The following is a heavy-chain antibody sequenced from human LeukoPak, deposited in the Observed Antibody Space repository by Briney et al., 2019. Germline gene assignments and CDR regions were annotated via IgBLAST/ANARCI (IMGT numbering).Heavy chain of an antibody. CDR2: INPNSGGT. CDR3: APLLGYCSSTSCYRSWFDP. Sequence: ASVKVSCKASGYTFTGYYMHWVRQAPGQGLEWMGWINPNSGGTNYAQKFQGRVTMTRDTSISTAYMELSRLRSDDTAVYYCAPLLGYCSSTSCYRSWFDPWGQGTLVTVSS. V-gene: IGHV1-2*02. CDR1: GYTFTGYY. J-gene: IGHJ5*02. D-gene: IGHD2-2*02.